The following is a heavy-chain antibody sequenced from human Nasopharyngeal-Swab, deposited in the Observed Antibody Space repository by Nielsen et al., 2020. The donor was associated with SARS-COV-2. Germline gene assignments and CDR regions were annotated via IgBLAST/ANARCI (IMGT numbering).Heavy chain of an antibody. V-gene: IGHV3-30-3*01. D-gene: IGHD5-12*01. Sequence: GESLKISCEASGFTFSSYAMHWVRPAPGKGLEWVAVISYDGSIKKSADSVEGRFTISRDNSKNTLYLQMNSLRTDDTAVYYCARGGSSGESSFDYWGQGTLVTVSA. CDR1: GFTFSSYA. CDR2: ISYDGSIK. J-gene: IGHJ4*02. CDR3: ARGGSSGESSFDY.